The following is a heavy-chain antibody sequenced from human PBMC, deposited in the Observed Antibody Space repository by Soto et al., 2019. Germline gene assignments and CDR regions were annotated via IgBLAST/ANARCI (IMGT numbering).Heavy chain of an antibody. CDR1: GFTFSNYH. Sequence: QVQLVESGGGVVQPGRALRLSCAASGFTFSNYHIHWVRQTPGKGLEWVAVIWNDGTEKDYADSVKGRFTISRDNSNNMLYLQMNSLRAEDTAVYYCARIGSWALNFDYWGQGTLVTVSS. J-gene: IGHJ4*02. CDR3: ARIGSWALNFDY. CDR2: IWNDGTEK. D-gene: IGHD6-13*01. V-gene: IGHV3-33*01.